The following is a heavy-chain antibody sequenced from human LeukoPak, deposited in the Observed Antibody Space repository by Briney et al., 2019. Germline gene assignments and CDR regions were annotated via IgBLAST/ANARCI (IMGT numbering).Heavy chain of an antibody. CDR1: GGSISSSY. CDR2: IYYSGST. CDR3: ARVFHPTSSQFYFDY. J-gene: IGHJ4*02. V-gene: IGHV4-59*12. D-gene: IGHD2-2*01. Sequence: SETLSLTCTVSGGSISSSYWSWIRQPPGKGLEWIGYIYYSGSTSYNPSLKSRVTISVDTSKNQFSLKLSSVTAADTAVYYCARVFHPTSSQFYFDYWGQGTLVTVSS.